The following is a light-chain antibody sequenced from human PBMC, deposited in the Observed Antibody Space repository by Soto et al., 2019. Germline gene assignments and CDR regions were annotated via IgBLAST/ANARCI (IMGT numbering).Light chain of an antibody. V-gene: IGKV3-20*01. CDR3: QQYDSSPWT. CDR2: GAS. J-gene: IGKJ1*01. CDR1: QSVSSSF. Sequence: ESVLTQSPGTLSLSPGERATLSCRASQSVSSSFLAWYQLKPGQAPRLLIYGASSRATGIPDRFSGSGSGTDFTITISRLEPEDFVVYYCQQYDSSPWTFGQGTKVEIK.